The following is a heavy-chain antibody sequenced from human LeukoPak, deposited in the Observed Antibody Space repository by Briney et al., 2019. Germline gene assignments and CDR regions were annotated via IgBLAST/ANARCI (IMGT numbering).Heavy chain of an antibody. CDR3: AKEHSSGWYVIFDS. Sequence: GGSLRLSCAASGFTFSSYAMTWVRQAPGKGLEWVSGISATGGSTYSADSVQGRFTISRDNSKNTLYLQMNSLRAEDTAEYYCAKEHSSGWYVIFDSWGQGTLVTVSS. D-gene: IGHD6-19*01. V-gene: IGHV3-23*01. J-gene: IGHJ4*02. CDR1: GFTFSSYA. CDR2: ISATGGST.